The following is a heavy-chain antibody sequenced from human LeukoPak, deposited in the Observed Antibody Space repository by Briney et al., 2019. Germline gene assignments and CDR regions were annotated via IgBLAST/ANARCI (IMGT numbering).Heavy chain of an antibody. CDR3: ARGYGGKRRTWFDP. V-gene: IGHV4-34*01. CDR1: GGSFSGYY. Sequence: PSETLSLTGAVYGGSFSGYYWSWIRQPPGKGLEWIGEINHSGSTNYNPSLKSRVTISVDTSRNQFSLKLSSVTAADTAVYYCARGYGGKRRTWFDPWGQGTLVTVSS. D-gene: IGHD4-23*01. J-gene: IGHJ5*02. CDR2: INHSGST.